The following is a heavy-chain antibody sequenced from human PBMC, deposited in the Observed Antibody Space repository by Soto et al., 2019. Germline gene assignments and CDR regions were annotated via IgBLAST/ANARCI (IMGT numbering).Heavy chain of an antibody. J-gene: IGHJ3*02. D-gene: IGHD6-19*01. CDR2: ISAYNGNT. CDR1: GYTFTSYG. V-gene: IGHV1-18*01. CDR3: ARGDSGWSRIGNAFDI. Sequence: ASVKVSCKASGYTFTSYGISWVRQAPGQGLEWMGWISAYNGNTNYAQKLQGRVTMTTDTSTSTAYMELRSLRSDDTAVYYCARGDSGWSRIGNAFDIWGQGTMVTVSS.